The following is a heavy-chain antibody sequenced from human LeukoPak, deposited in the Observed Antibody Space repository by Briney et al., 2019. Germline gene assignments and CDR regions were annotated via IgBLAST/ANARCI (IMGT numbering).Heavy chain of an antibody. J-gene: IGHJ4*02. D-gene: IGHD1-26*01. Sequence: GESQKISCKGSEYSFTSYWIGWVRQMPGKGLEWMGIIYPGDSDTRYSQSFQGQVTISANKSSSTAYLQWSSLKASDTAIYYSARSEVVGATTDYWGQGTLVTVSS. CDR2: IYPGDSDT. CDR1: EYSFTSYW. CDR3: ARSEVVGATTDY. V-gene: IGHV5-51*01.